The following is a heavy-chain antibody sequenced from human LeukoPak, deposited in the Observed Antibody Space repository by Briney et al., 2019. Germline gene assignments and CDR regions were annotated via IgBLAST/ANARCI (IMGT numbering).Heavy chain of an antibody. J-gene: IGHJ5*02. CDR1: GFTFSSYG. CDR3: AKDRVVYSSSVDWFDP. CDR2: IWYDGSNK. Sequence: GRSLRLSRAASGFTFSSYGMHWVRQAPGKGLEWVAVIWYDGSNKYYADSVKGRFTISRDNSKNTLYLQMNSLRAEDTAVYYCAKDRVVYSSSVDWFDPWGQGTLVTVSS. V-gene: IGHV3-33*06. D-gene: IGHD6-6*01.